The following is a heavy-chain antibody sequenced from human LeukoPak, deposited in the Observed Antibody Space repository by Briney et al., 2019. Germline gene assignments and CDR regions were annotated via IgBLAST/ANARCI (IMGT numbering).Heavy chain of an antibody. J-gene: IGHJ4*02. CDR3: ARDALAAGYRLEWYYFDY. V-gene: IGHV3-21*01. CDR1: GFTFSTYT. D-gene: IGHD2-2*01. CDR2: ISRSSSYI. Sequence: GGSLRLSCAASGFTFSTYTMNWVRQAPGKGLEWVSSISRSSSYIYYADSVKGRFTISRDNAKNSLYLQMNSLRAEDTAVYYCARDALAAGYRLEWYYFDYWGQGTLVTVSS.